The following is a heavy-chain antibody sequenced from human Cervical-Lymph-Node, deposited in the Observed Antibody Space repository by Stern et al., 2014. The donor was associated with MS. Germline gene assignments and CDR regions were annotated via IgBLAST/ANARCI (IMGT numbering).Heavy chain of an antibody. CDR3: ARMRAEYYYDSGRWFDP. J-gene: IGHJ5*02. CDR1: GGSISSGGYY. Sequence: QVQLQESGPGLVKPSQTLSLTCTVSGGSISSGGYYWSWIRQHPGKGLEWIGYIYYSGSTYYNPSLKSLVTISVDTSKNQFSLKLSSVTAADTAVYYCARMRAEYYYDSGRWFDPWGQGTLVTVSS. V-gene: IGHV4-31*01. D-gene: IGHD3-22*01. CDR2: IYYSGST.